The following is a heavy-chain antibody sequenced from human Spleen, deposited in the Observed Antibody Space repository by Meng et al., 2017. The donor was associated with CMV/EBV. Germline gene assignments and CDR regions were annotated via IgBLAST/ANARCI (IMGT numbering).Heavy chain of an antibody. CDR2: INPNNGGT. CDR1: GYPFTGYY. V-gene: IGHV1-2*02. D-gene: IGHD1-26*01. J-gene: IGHJ5*02. CDR3: ARGVGNWFDP. Sequence: ASVKVSCKASGYPFTGYYMHWVRQAPGQGLEWMGWINPNNGGTNYAQMFQGRVTVTWDTSISTAYMDLFRLRSDDTAVYYCARGVGNWFDPWGQGTLVTVSS.